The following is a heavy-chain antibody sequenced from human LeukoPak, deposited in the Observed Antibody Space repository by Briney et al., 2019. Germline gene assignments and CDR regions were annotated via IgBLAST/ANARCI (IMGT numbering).Heavy chain of an antibody. CDR2: IYPGDSDT. V-gene: IGHV5-51*01. Sequence: GESLKISCKGSGYSFTSYWIGWVRQMPGKGLEWMGIIYPGDSDTRYSPSFQGQVTISADKSISTAYLQWSSLKASDTAMNYCARLYSNYGFGSGYFDLWGRGTLVTVSS. J-gene: IGHJ2*01. CDR1: GYSFTSYW. D-gene: IGHD4-11*01. CDR3: ARLYSNYGFGSGYFDL.